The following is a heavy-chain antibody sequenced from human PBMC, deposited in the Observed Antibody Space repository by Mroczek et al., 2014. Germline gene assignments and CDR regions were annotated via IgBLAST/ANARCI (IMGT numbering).Heavy chain of an antibody. V-gene: IGHV3-9*01. CDR2: ISWNSGSI. CDR1: GFTFDDYA. J-gene: IGHJ4*02. Sequence: VQLVESGGGLVQPGRSLRLSCAASGFTFDDYAMHWVRQAPGKGLEWVSGISWNSGSIGYADSVKGRFTISRDNAKNSLYLQMNSLRAEDTALYYCAKVDTNGVCYYFDYVGPGNPGHRLL. CDR3: AKVDTNGVCYYFDY. D-gene: IGHD2-8*01.